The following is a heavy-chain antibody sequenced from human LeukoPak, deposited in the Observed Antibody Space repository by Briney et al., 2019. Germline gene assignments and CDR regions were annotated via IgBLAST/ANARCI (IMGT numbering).Heavy chain of an antibody. V-gene: IGHV1-2*02. CDR1: GYTLTGYY. Sequence: ASVKVSCKASGYTLTGYYMHWVRQAPGQGLEWMGWINPNSGGTNYAQKFQGRVTMTRDTSISTAYMELSRLRSEDTAVYYCARGNPLISRLGDAFDIWGQGTMVTVSS. J-gene: IGHJ3*02. CDR3: ARGNPLISRLGDAFDI. D-gene: IGHD2-21*01. CDR2: INPNSGGT.